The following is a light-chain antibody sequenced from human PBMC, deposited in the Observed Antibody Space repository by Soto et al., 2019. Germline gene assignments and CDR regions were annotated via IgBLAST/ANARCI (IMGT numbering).Light chain of an antibody. J-gene: IGLJ1*01. CDR3: SSYTSSGTFV. CDR1: SSDVGGYNY. Sequence: QSVLTQPPSVSAAPGQRVTISCSGTSSDVGGYNYVSWYQQHPGKAPKLMLYAVSDRPSGVSHRFSGSKSGNTASLTISGLQAEDEADYYCSSYTSSGTFVFGTGTKVTVL. V-gene: IGLV2-14*01. CDR2: AVS.